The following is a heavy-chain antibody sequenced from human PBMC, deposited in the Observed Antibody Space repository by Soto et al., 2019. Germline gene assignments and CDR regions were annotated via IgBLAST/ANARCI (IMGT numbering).Heavy chain of an antibody. D-gene: IGHD3-10*01. J-gene: IGHJ6*02. CDR2: IIPMFGTA. Sequence: QVQLVQSGAEVKKPGSSVKVSCKASGGTFSSYAISWVRQAPGQGLEWMGGIIPMFGTADYAQKFQGRVTINADESTSTAYMELSSLRSDDTAVYYCATMKGGSQYYYYGMDVWGQGTTVTVSS. V-gene: IGHV1-69*12. CDR1: GGTFSSYA. CDR3: ATMKGGSQYYYYGMDV.